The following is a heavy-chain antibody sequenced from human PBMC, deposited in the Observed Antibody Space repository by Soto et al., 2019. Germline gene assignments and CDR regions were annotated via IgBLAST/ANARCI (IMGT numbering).Heavy chain of an antibody. D-gene: IGHD6-6*01. CDR2: IDPSDSNT. V-gene: IGHV5-10-1*01. J-gene: IGHJ5*02. Sequence: GESLKISCKGSGYSFTSYWISWVRQMPGKGLQWMGRIDPSDSNTNYSPSFQGHVTISADKSISTAYLQWSSLKASDTAIYYCAKHGLQGSSSSYKWFDRWGQGSPVPVSS. CDR1: GYSFTSYW. CDR3: AKHGLQGSSSSYKWFDR.